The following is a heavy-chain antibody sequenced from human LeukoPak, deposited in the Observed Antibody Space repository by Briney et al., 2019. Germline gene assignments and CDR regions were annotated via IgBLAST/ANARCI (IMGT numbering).Heavy chain of an antibody. CDR1: GFIFSPYA. CDR3: ARAPNGDGEFNADY. CDR2: IWYDGSNK. D-gene: IGHD3-10*01. J-gene: IGHJ4*02. V-gene: IGHV3-33*08. Sequence: GGSLRLSCSASGFIFSPYAMHWVRQAPGKGLEWVAVIWYDGSNKYYADSVKGRFTISRDNSKNTLYLQMNSLRAEDTAVYYCARAPNGDGEFNADYWGQGTLVTVSS.